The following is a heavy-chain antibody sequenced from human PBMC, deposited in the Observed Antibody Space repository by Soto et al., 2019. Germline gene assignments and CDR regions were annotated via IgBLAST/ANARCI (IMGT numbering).Heavy chain of an antibody. Sequence: QVRLVQSGAELKRPGSSVKVSCRVSGDSDGIYNIAWVLQAPGQGLEWLGGIVPLIGTTAYSQRFRGRVTITADESTGTAYLELHSLKSEDTAVYYCAGRAMAVTWLDPWGQGTPVIVSA. D-gene: IGHD6-19*01. J-gene: IGHJ5*02. CDR2: IVPLIGTT. CDR3: AGRAMAVTWLDP. CDR1: GDSDGIYN. V-gene: IGHV1-69*01.